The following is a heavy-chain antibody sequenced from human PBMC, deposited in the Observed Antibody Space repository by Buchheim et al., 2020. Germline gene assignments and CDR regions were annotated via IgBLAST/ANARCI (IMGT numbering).Heavy chain of an antibody. J-gene: IGHJ4*02. CDR3: ARHEFMGATAPFDY. V-gene: IGHV4-34*01. Sequence: QVQLQQWGAGLLKPSETLSLTCAVYGGSFSGYYWSWIRQPPGKGLEWIGEINHSGSTNYNPPLKSRVTISVDTSKNQFSLKLSSVTAADTAVYYCARHEFMGATAPFDYWGQGTL. D-gene: IGHD1-26*01. CDR1: GGSFSGYY. CDR2: INHSGST.